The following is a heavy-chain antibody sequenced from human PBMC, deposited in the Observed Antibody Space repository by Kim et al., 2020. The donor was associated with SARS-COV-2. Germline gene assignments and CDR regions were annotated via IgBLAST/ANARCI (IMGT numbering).Heavy chain of an antibody. V-gene: IGHV3-23*01. Sequence: GGSLRLSCEASRITFSSCAMSWVRQAPGKGLEWVSTITARGTRTYYADSVKGRFTISRDNSKNTLYLYMNSLRADDTAIYYCAKTEKCNYDSTGYYYGMDVWGQGTTVTVSS. J-gene: IGHJ6*02. D-gene: IGHD3-22*01. CDR2: ITARGTRT. CDR3: AKTEKCNYDSTGYYYGMDV. CDR1: RITFSSCA.